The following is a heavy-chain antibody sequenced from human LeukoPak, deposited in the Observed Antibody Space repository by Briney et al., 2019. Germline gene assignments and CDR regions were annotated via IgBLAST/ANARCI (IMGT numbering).Heavy chain of an antibody. Sequence: NPSETLSLTCAVYGGSFSVYYWSWIRQPPGKGLEWIGEINHSGSTNYNPSLKSRVTISVDTSKNQFSLKLSSVTAADTAVYYCARGRNYYGSGSYYNVSPYFDYWGQGTLVTVRS. V-gene: IGHV4-34*01. J-gene: IGHJ4*02. CDR1: GGSFSVYY. CDR3: ARGRNYYGSGSYYNVSPYFDY. D-gene: IGHD3-10*01. CDR2: INHSGST.